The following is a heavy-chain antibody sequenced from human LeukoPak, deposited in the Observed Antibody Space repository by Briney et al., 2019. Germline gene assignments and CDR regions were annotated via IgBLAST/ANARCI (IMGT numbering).Heavy chain of an antibody. Sequence: SETLSLTCTVSGYSISSGYYWGWIRQPPGKGLEWIGSIYHSGSTNYNPSLKSRVTISVDMSKNQFSLKLTSVTAADTAVYYCARGVYGDYWGQGTLVTVSS. CDR1: GYSISSGYY. D-gene: IGHD2-8*01. J-gene: IGHJ4*02. V-gene: IGHV4-38-2*02. CDR2: IYHSGST. CDR3: ARGVYGDY.